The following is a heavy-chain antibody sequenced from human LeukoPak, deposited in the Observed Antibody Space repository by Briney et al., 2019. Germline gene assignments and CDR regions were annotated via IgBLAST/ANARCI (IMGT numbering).Heavy chain of an antibody. CDR3: ARGVIAARPDYYYYMDV. CDR1: GGTFSSHA. CDR2: IIPIFGTA. Sequence: ASVKVSCKASGGTFSSHAISWVRQAPGQGLEWMGGIIPIFGTANYAQKFQGRVTITTDESTSTAYIELSSLRSEDTAVYYCARGVIAARPDYYYYMDVWGKGTTVTVSS. D-gene: IGHD6-6*01. V-gene: IGHV1-69*05. J-gene: IGHJ6*03.